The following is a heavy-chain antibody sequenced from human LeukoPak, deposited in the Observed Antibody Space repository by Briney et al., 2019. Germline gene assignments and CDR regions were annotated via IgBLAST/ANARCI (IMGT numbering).Heavy chain of an antibody. CDR2: IRGGGGST. Sequence: GGSLRCSVAASGFTFSSMARGWVGQAQGKGREGVSAIRGGGGSTYHADSVKGRFTISRDNSKNTLYLQMNSLRAEDTAVYYCARDSGYEAIISEDAFDIWGQGTMVTVSS. V-gene: IGHV3-23*01. CDR1: GFTFSSMA. CDR3: ARDSGYEAIISEDAFDI. J-gene: IGHJ3*02. D-gene: IGHD5-12*01.